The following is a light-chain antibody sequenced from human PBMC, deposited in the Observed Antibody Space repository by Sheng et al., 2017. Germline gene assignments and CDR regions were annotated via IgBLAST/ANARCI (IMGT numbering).Light chain of an antibody. Sequence: AIQMTQSPSSLSASVGDRVTITCRASEGIGNELGWYQQKPGKAPKLLLSGAFTLEGGVPSRFSGSASGTDFTLTISGLQPEDVATYYCQQTYTTPLTFGGGTKVEIK. CDR3: QQTYTTPLT. J-gene: IGKJ4*01. V-gene: IGKV1-6*01. CDR1: EGIGNE. CDR2: GAF.